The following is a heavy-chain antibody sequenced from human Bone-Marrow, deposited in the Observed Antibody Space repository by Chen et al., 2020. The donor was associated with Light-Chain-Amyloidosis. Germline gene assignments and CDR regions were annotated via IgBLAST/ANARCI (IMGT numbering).Heavy chain of an antibody. CDR1: GFNFNTYP. V-gene: IGHV3-23*01. CDR2: IMGSGFTA. J-gene: IGHJ2*01. Sequence: EVQLLESGGGLVQPGGSLRLSCVASGFNFNTYPMTWVRQAPGKGLDWVSSIMGSGFTAYYADSVKGRFTISRDNSKNTLYLHMNNLRADDTGVYFCAKSPLYDDYVDDEDWYFSLWGRGTLVSVSS. D-gene: IGHD4-17*01. CDR3: AKSPLYDDYVDDEDWYFSL.